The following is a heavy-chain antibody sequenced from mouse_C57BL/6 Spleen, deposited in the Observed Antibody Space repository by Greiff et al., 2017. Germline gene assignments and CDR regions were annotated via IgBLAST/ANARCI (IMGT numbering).Heavy chain of an antibody. D-gene: IGHD4-1*01. CDR3: TRSTGTTWFAY. CDR2: IDPETGGT. V-gene: IGHV1-15*01. J-gene: IGHJ3*01. CDR1: GYTFTDYE. Sequence: VQLQQSGAELVRPGASVTLSCKASGYTFTDYEMHWVKQTPVHGLEWIGAIDPETGGTAYNQKFKGKAILTADKSSSTAYMELRSLTSEDSAVYYCTRSTGTTWFAYWGQGTLVTVSA.